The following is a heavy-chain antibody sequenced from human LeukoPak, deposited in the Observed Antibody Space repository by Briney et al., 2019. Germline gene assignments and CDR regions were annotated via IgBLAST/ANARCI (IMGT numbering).Heavy chain of an antibody. J-gene: IGHJ3*02. D-gene: IGHD3-3*01. V-gene: IGHV4-61*02. CDR2: IYTSGST. Sequence: SQTLSLTCTVSGGSISSGGYYWSWIRQPAGKGLEWIGRIYTSGSTNYNPSLKSRVTISVDTSKNQFSLKLSSVTAADTAVYYCARAHYDFWSGYPRGAFDIWGQGTMVTVSS. CDR1: GGSISSGGYY. CDR3: ARAHYDFWSGYPRGAFDI.